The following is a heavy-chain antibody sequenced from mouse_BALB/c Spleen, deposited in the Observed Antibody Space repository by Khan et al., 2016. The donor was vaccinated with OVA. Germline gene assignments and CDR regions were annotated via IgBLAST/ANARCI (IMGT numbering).Heavy chain of an antibody. CDR3: GRGYGFITY. V-gene: IGHV1-26*01. J-gene: IGHJ3*01. CDR1: GYSFTVYY. Sequence: VQLQQPGPDLVKPGASVKISCKASGYSFTVYYMSWVKQSHGKSPEWIGRVNPNNGDTNSNQKFKGKAIFTVDKSSSTAYMELRSLTSEDSAVDYCGRGYGFITYWGQGTMVTVSA. D-gene: IGHD1-2*01. CDR2: VNPNNGDT.